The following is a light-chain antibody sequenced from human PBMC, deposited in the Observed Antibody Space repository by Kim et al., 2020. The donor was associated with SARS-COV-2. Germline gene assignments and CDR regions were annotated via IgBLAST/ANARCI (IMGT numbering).Light chain of an antibody. Sequence: PLSPGERATLACRASQSVNTFVAWYRQKPGQAPRLLIFDASNRATGIPARFSGSGSGTDFTLTISSLEPEDFAVYYCQQRNNWLTFGGGTKVDIK. J-gene: IGKJ4*01. CDR2: DAS. V-gene: IGKV3-11*01. CDR1: QSVNTF. CDR3: QQRNNWLT.